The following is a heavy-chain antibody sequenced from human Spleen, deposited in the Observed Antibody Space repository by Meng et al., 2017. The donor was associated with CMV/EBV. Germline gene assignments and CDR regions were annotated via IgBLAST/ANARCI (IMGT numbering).Heavy chain of an antibody. Sequence: SGPTLVKPTQTLTLTCTFSGFSLSTSGVGVGWIRQPPGKALEWLARIDWDDEKFYNTSLKTRLTISKDTSKNQVVLIMTNMDPVDTATYYCARMSIAVDYGMDVWGQGTTVTVSS. CDR2: IDWDDEK. CDR1: GFSLSTSGVG. V-gene: IGHV2-70D*14. D-gene: IGHD6-6*01. J-gene: IGHJ6*02. CDR3: ARMSIAVDYGMDV.